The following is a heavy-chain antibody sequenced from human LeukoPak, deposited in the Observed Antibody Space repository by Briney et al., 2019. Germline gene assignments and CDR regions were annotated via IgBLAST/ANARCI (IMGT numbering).Heavy chain of an antibody. CDR3: ARGRVEILRHPFDC. D-gene: IGHD2-15*01. J-gene: IGHJ4*02. CDR2: IYSDGRT. Sequence: GGSLRLSCAASGFSVSSHYMSWVRLPPGKGLECVSVIYSDGRTYHAESVKGRFTISRDNSKNTLYLQMNSLTAADTAVYYCARGRVEILRHPFDCWGQGTLVTVSS. V-gene: IGHV3-53*01. CDR1: GFSVSSHY.